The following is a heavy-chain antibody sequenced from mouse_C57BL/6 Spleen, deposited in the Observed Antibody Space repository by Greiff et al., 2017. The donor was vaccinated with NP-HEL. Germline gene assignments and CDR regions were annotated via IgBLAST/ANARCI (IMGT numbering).Heavy chain of an antibody. D-gene: IGHD3-1*01. CDR2: IDPSDSYT. Sequence: QVQLQQPGAELVRPGTSVKLSCKASGYTFTSYWMHWVKQRPGQGLEWIGVIDPSDSYTNYNQKFKGKATLTVDTSSSTAYMQLSSLTSEDSAVYYCARGVGYVGWYFDVWGTGTTVTVSS. CDR3: ARGVGYVGWYFDV. V-gene: IGHV1-59*01. CDR1: GYTFTSYW. J-gene: IGHJ1*03.